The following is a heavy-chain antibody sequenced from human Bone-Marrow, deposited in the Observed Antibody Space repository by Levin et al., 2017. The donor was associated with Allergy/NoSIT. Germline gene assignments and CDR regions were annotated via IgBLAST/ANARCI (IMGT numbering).Heavy chain of an antibody. Sequence: PGESLKISCAGSGFTFGDFAMTWVRQIPGGGLAWVGYIRARAYGGTPEYAASVRGRFIISRDDSKGIAYLQMNGLKNEDTAVYYCTRGSGRYEYWGQGTRVTVSS. V-gene: IGHV3-49*04. CDR3: TRGSGRYEY. J-gene: IGHJ4*02. CDR2: IRARAYGGTP. D-gene: IGHD3-3*01. CDR1: GFTFGDFA.